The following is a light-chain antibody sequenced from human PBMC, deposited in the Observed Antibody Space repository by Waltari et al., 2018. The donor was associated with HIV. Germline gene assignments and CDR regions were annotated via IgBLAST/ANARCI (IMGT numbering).Light chain of an antibody. V-gene: IGLV1-44*01. CDR2: IDD. CDR3: AVWDDSLFGYV. J-gene: IGLJ1*01. CDR1: RSNIGNKT. Sequence: QSVLTQPPSASGTSGQRVTVACSVSRSNIGNKTASWYQQHPGTAPKLLIHIDDQRPSGVPDRFSGSKSGTSASLAISGLQSEDEADYYCAVWDDSLFGYVFGTGTKVAVL.